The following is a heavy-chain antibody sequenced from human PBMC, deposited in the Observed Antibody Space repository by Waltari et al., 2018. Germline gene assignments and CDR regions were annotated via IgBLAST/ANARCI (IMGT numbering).Heavy chain of an antibody. Sequence: EVQLVESGGGLVQPGGSLRLSCAASEFTFSGYWMHWVRQAPGKGLVWVSRINSDGGSTSYADSVKGRFTISRDNAKNTLYLQMNSLRAEDTAVYYCASQNGGNSWWLDPWGQGTLVTVSS. V-gene: IGHV3-74*01. CDR1: EFTFSGYW. J-gene: IGHJ5*02. CDR2: INSDGGST. D-gene: IGHD2-21*02. CDR3: ASQNGGNSWWLDP.